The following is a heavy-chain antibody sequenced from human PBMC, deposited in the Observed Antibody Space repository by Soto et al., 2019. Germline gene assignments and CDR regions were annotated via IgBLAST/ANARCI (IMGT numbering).Heavy chain of an antibody. V-gene: IGHV1-3*01. D-gene: IGHD2-21*01. CDR2: INAGNGNT. CDR3: ARGHSTDNWFDP. CDR1: GYTFTSYA. J-gene: IGHJ5*02. Sequence: ASVKVSCKASGYTFTSYAMHWVRQAPGQRLEWMGWINAGNGNTKYSQKFQGRITMTRNTSATTAYMELSSLRSEDTAVYYCARGHSTDNWFDPWGQGTLVTVSS.